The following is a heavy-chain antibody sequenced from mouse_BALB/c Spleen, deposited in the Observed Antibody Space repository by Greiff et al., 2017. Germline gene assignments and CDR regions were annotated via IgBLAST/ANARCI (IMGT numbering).Heavy chain of an antibody. CDR3: ARWGYGSRAWFAY. Sequence: EVQLVESGPSLVKPSQTLSLTCSVTGDSITSGYWNWIRKFPGNKLEYMGYISYSGSTCYNPSLKSRISITRDTSKNQYYLQLNSVTTEDTATYYCARWGYGSRAWFAYWGQGTLVTVSA. D-gene: IGHD1-1*01. J-gene: IGHJ3*01. V-gene: IGHV3-8*02. CDR2: ISYSGST. CDR1: GDSITSGY.